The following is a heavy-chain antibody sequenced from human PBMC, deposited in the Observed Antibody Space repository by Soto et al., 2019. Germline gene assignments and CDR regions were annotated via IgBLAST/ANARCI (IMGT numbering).Heavy chain of an antibody. D-gene: IGHD2-21*02. J-gene: IGHJ5*02. Sequence: PSETLSLTCAVYGGSFSGYYWSWIRQPPGKGLEWIGYIYHSGSTYYNPSLKSRVTISVDRSKNQFSLKLSSVTAADTAVYYCAKVVTPDNWFDPWGQGALVTVSS. CDR1: GGSFSGYY. CDR3: AKVVTPDNWFDP. V-gene: IGHV4-34*01. CDR2: IYHSGST.